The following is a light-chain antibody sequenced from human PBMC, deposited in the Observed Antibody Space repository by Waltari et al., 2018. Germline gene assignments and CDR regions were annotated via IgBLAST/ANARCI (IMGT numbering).Light chain of an antibody. V-gene: IGLV2-14*03. Sequence: QSALTQPAAVSGSPGQSITISCTGTSSDVGGYNYVSCYQQHPGQAPKLMIYDVTNRPSGVSDRFSGSKSGNTASLAISGLQGEDEADYYCSSYTSSSTLGVFGGGTKLTVL. J-gene: IGLJ2*01. CDR3: SSYTSSSTLGV. CDR2: DVT. CDR1: SSDVGGYNY.